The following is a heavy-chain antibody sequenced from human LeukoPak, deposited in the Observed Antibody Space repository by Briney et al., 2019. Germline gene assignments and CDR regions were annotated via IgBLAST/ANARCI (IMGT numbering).Heavy chain of an antibody. J-gene: IGHJ5*02. CDR3: ARGAKFRSYGSGTYYTSLPFDP. CDR1: GYTFIGYY. CDR2: INTGNGNT. Sequence: ASVKVSCKASGYTFIGYYMHWVRQAPGQRLQWMGCINTGNGNTKYSQEFQGRVTITRDTSASTAYMELSSLNSEDMAVYYCARGAKFRSYGSGTYYTSLPFDPWGQGTLVSVSS. V-gene: IGHV1-3*03. D-gene: IGHD3-10*01.